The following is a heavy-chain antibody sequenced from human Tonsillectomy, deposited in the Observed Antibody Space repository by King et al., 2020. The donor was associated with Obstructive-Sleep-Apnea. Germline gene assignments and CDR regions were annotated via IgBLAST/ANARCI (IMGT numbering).Heavy chain of an antibody. D-gene: IGHD1-20*01. CDR3: ARGTRWLTGADFDY. CDR2: IYSGGST. CDR1: GFTVSSNY. Sequence: VQLVQSGGGLVQPGGSLRLSCAASGFTVSSNYMSWVRQAPGKGLEWVSVIYSGGSTYYADSLKGRFTISRDNSKNTLYLQMNSLRAEDTAVYYCARGTRWLTGADFDYWGQGTLVTVSS. J-gene: IGHJ4*02. V-gene: IGHV3-66*01.